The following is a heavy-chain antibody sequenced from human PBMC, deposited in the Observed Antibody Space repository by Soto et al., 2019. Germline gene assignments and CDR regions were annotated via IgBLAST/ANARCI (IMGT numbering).Heavy chain of an antibody. J-gene: IGHJ3*02. CDR1: GYTFTSYG. CDR3: ARVVPYYDILTGPHDAFDI. D-gene: IGHD3-9*01. V-gene: IGHV1-18*01. Sequence: GASVKVCCKASGYTFTSYGSRWVRQDTGQGLEWMGWISAYNGNTNYAQKLQGRVTMTTDTSTSTAYMELRSLRSDDTAVYYCARVVPYYDILTGPHDAFDIWGQGTMVTV. CDR2: ISAYNGNT.